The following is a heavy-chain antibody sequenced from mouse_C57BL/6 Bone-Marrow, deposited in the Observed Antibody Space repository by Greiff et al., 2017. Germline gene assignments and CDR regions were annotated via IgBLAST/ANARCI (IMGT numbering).Heavy chain of an antibody. CDR3: ARHGDYDAGWYFDV. Sequence: EVQLVESGGGLVKPGGSLKLSCAASGFTFSSYTMSWVRQTPEKRLEWVATISGGGGNTYYPDSVKGRFTISRDNAKNTLYLQMSSLRSEDTALYYCARHGDYDAGWYFDVWGTGTTVTVSS. D-gene: IGHD2-4*01. CDR2: ISGGGGNT. CDR1: GFTFSSYT. V-gene: IGHV5-9*01. J-gene: IGHJ1*03.